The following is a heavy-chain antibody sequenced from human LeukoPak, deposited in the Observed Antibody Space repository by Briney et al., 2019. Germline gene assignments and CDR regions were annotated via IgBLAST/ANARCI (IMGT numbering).Heavy chain of an antibody. CDR2: ISYDGSNK. J-gene: IGHJ4*02. D-gene: IGHD4-11*01. CDR3: ARDSLTTVTTHDY. Sequence: PGRSLRLSCAASGFTFSSYAMHWVRQAPGKGLEWVAVISYDGSNKYYVDSVKGRFTISRDNSKNTLYLQMNSLRAEDTAVYYCARDSLTTVTTHDYWGQGTLVTVSS. CDR1: GFTFSSYA. V-gene: IGHV3-30*04.